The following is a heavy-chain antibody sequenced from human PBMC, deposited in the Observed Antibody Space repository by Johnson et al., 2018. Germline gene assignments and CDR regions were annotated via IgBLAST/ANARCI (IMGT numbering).Heavy chain of an antibody. J-gene: IGHJ6*03. V-gene: IGHV3-21*01. Sequence: VQLVESGGGLVQPGGSLRLSCAASGFTFSSYSMNWVRQAPGKGLEWVSSITSSSYIYYADSVKGRFPISRDNAKHSLYLQMNSLRAEDTAVHYCARDSEGRYCSGGSCRGQYYMDVWGKGTTVTVSS. CDR1: GFTFSSYS. CDR3: ARDSEGRYCSGGSCRGQYYMDV. CDR2: ITSSSYI. D-gene: IGHD2-15*01.